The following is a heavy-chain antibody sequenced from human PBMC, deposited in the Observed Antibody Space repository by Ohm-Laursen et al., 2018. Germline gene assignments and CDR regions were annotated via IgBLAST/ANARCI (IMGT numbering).Heavy chain of an antibody. V-gene: IGHV3-11*01. CDR2: ISSSGSTI. D-gene: IGHD4-17*01. CDR3: AKDYYGDYSSDAFDI. CDR1: GFTFSDYF. Sequence: GSLRLSCTASGFTFSDYFMSWIRQAPGKGLEWVSYISSSGSTIYYADSVKCRFTISRDNAKNSLYLQMNSLRAEDTALYYCAKDYYGDYSSDAFDIWGQGTMVTVSS. J-gene: IGHJ3*02.